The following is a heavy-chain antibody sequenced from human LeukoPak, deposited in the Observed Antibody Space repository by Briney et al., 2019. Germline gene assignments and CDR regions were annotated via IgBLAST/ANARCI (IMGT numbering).Heavy chain of an antibody. CDR2: ISAYNGNT. J-gene: IGHJ5*02. CDR3: ARGSSLSWFDP. V-gene: IGHV1-18*01. D-gene: IGHD6-6*01. CDR1: GYTFTSYG. Sequence: ASVKVSCKASGYTFTSYGISWVRQAPGQGLEWMGWISAYNGNTNYAQKLQGRVTMTTDTSTSTVYMELSSLRSEDTAVYYCARGSSLSWFDPWGQGTLVTVSS.